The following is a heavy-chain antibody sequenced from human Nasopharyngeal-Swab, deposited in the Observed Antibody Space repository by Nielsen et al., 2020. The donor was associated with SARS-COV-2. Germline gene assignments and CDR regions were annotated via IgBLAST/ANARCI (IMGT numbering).Heavy chain of an antibody. V-gene: IGHV4-34*01. Sequence: WIRQPPGKGLEWIGEINHSGSTNYNPSLKSRVTISVDTSKNQFSLKLSSVTAADTAVYYCARGGGWFGELLGGYYYYYMDVWGKGTTVTVSS. CDR2: INHSGST. D-gene: IGHD3-10*01. CDR3: ARGGGWFGELLGGYYYYYMDV. J-gene: IGHJ6*03.